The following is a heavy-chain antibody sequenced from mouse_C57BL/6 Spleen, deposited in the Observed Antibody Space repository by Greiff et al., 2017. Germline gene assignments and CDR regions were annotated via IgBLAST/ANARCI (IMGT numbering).Heavy chain of an antibody. D-gene: IGHD2-4*01. CDR1: GYTFTSYW. Sequence: VQLQQSGAELVKPGASVKLSCKASGYTFTSYWMHWVKQRPGQGLEWIGMIHPNSGSTNYNEKFKSKATLTVDKSSSTAYMQLSSLTSEDSAVYYCARRRNYDYDSWYFDVWGTGTTVTVSS. CDR2: IHPNSGST. J-gene: IGHJ1*03. CDR3: ARRRNYDYDSWYFDV. V-gene: IGHV1-64*01.